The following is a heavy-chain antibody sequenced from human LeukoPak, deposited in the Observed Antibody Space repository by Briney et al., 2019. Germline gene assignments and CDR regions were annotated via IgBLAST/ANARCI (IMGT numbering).Heavy chain of an antibody. CDR1: GFTFSSYG. Sequence: GGSLRLSCAASGFTFSSYGMHWARQAPGKGLEWVAVISYDGSNKYYPDSVKGRFTISRDNSKNTLYLQMNSLRVEDTAVYYCAKDREYNSGAFDYWGQGTLVTVSS. J-gene: IGHJ4*02. V-gene: IGHV3-30*18. D-gene: IGHD6-19*01. CDR2: ISYDGSNK. CDR3: AKDREYNSGAFDY.